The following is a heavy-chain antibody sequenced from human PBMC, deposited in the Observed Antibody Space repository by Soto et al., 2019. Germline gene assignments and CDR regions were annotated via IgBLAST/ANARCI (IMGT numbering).Heavy chain of an antibody. CDR2: IYYRGST. V-gene: IGHV4-31*03. J-gene: IGHJ4*02. CDR3: AGGEGPDGSGRAGDY. CDR1: GGSISSGGYY. Sequence: QVQLQESGPGLVKPSQTLSLTCTVSGGSISSGGYYWSWIRQHPGKGLEWIGYIYYRGSTYYNPSRKSRVTISVDTSKNQFSRKLSSVTAADTAVYYCAGGEGPDGSGRAGDYWGQGTLVTVSS. D-gene: IGHD3-10*01.